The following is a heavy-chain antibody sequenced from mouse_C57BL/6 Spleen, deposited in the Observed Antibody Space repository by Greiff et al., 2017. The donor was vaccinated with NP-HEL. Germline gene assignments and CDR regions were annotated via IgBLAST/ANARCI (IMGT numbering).Heavy chain of an antibody. V-gene: IGHV1-59*01. CDR1: GYTFTSYW. CDR3: ARYVDGAMDY. Sequence: VQLQQPGAELVRPGTSVKLSCKASGYTFTSYWMHWVKQRPGQGLEWIGVIDPSDSYTNYNQKFKGKATLTVDTSSSTAYMQLSSLTSEDSAVYYCARYVDGAMDYRGQGTSVTVSS. D-gene: IGHD2-3*01. J-gene: IGHJ4*01. CDR2: IDPSDSYT.